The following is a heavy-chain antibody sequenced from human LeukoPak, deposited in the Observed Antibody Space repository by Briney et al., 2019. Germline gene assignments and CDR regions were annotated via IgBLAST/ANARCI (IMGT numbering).Heavy chain of an antibody. CDR3: AGVGAADYPYYYGMDV. J-gene: IGHJ6*02. D-gene: IGHD4-11*01. Sequence: PSQTLSLTCTVSGGSISSSSYYWGWIRQPPGKGLEWIGSIYYSGSTYYNPSLKSRVTISVDTSKNQFSLKLSSVTAADTAVYYCAGVGAADYPYYYGMDVWGQGTTVTVSS. CDR1: GGSISSSSYY. V-gene: IGHV4-39*07. CDR2: IYYSGST.